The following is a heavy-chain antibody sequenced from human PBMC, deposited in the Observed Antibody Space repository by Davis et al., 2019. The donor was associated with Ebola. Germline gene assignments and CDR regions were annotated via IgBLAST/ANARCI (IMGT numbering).Heavy chain of an antibody. V-gene: IGHV1-69*13. D-gene: IGHD3-3*01. CDR1: GGTFSSYA. CDR2: IIPIFGTA. Sequence: SVKVSCKASGGTFSSYAISWVRQAPGQGLEWMGGIIPIFGTANYAQKFQGRVTITADESTSTAYMELSSLRSEDTAVYYCAATIFGVVIFSFGDYWGQGTLVTVSS. J-gene: IGHJ4*02. CDR3: AATIFGVVIFSFGDY.